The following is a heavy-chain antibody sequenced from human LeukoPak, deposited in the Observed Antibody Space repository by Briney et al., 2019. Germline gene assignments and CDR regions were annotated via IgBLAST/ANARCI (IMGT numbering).Heavy chain of an antibody. D-gene: IGHD2-2*01. CDR1: GYTFSNYG. CDR3: ATVLGGLRECSVTSCYLDY. J-gene: IGHJ4*02. Sequence: ASVKVSCKASGYTFSNYGISWVRQAPGQGLEWMGWISGYNGNTKDVQKFQGRVTLTEDTSRETAYMELSSLRSEDTAVYYCATVLGGLRECSVTSCYLDYWGQGTLVTVYS. V-gene: IGHV1-18*01. CDR2: ISGYNGNT.